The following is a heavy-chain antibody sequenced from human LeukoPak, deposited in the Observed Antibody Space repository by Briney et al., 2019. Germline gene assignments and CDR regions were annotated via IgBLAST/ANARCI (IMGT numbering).Heavy chain of an antibody. Sequence: GASVKVSCKASGYTFTSYGISWVRQAPGQGLEWMGWISAYNGNTNYAQKLQGRVTMTTVTSTSTAYMELRSLRSDDTAVYYCARDFSLTARYYDILTGYYYFDYWGQGTLVTVSS. J-gene: IGHJ4*02. CDR2: ISAYNGNT. CDR1: GYTFTSYG. CDR3: ARDFSLTARYYDILTGYYYFDY. V-gene: IGHV1-18*01. D-gene: IGHD3-9*01.